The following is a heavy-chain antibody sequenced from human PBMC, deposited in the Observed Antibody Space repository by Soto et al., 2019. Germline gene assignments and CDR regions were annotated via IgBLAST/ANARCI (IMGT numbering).Heavy chain of an antibody. Sequence: ASVKVSCTVSGYTLTELSMHWVRQAPGKGLEWMGGFDPEDGETIYAQKFQGRVTMTEDTSTDTAYMELSSLRSEDTAVYYCATAVWFGDLFDYWGQGTLVTVSS. CDR2: FDPEDGET. CDR3: ATAVWFGDLFDY. D-gene: IGHD3-10*01. V-gene: IGHV1-24*01. J-gene: IGHJ4*02. CDR1: GYTLTELS.